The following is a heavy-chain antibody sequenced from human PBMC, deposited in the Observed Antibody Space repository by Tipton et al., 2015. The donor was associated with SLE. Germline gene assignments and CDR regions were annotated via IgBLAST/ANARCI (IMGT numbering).Heavy chain of an antibody. CDR1: GGSISSSSFY. CDR2: IYYGGET. Sequence: TLSLTCTVSGGSISSSSFYWGWVRQPPGKGLEWIGSIYYGGETYYNPSLKSRVTISVDTSKNQFSLKLNSVTAADTAMYYCAREGSSWYYFDYWGQGTLVTVSS. V-gene: IGHV4-39*07. D-gene: IGHD6-13*01. CDR3: AREGSSWYYFDY. J-gene: IGHJ4*02.